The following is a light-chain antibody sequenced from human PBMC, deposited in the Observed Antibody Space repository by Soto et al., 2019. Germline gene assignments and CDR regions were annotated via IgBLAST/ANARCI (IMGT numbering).Light chain of an antibody. CDR1: SSNIGAGYD. Sequence: QSVLTQPPSVSGAPGQRVTISCTGSSSNIGAGYDVHWYQQLPGTAPKLLIYANSNRPSGVPDRFSGSESGTSASLSITGLQSEDEADYYCQSFDSSLSAWVFGGGTKLTVL. V-gene: IGLV1-40*01. CDR2: ANS. J-gene: IGLJ3*02. CDR3: QSFDSSLSAWV.